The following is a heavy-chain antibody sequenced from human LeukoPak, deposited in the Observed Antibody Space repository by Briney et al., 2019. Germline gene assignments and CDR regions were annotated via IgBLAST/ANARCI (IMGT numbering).Heavy chain of an antibody. V-gene: IGHV3-20*04. J-gene: IGHJ4*02. Sequence: GGSLRLSCAASGFMFDDYDMTWVRQAPGKGLEWVSGINWNAGSTAYADSVKGRFTISRDNAKNSLYLQMSSLRAEDTAFYYCARVFKYSMSGYYFDYWGQGALVTVSS. D-gene: IGHD2-21*01. CDR2: INWNAGST. CDR1: GFMFDDYD. CDR3: ARVFKYSMSGYYFDY.